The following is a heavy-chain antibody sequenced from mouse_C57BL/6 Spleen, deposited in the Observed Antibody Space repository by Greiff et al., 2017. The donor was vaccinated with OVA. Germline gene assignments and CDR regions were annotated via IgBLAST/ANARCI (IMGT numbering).Heavy chain of an antibody. J-gene: IGHJ1*03. D-gene: IGHD2-3*01. V-gene: IGHV1-55*01. Sequence: QVQLQQPGAELVKPGASVKMSCKASGYTFTSYWITWVKQRPGQGLEWIGDIYPGSGSTNYNEKFKSKATLTVDTSYSTAYMQLSSLTSEDSAVYYCARSGGDGYYDWYFDVWGTGTTVTVSS. CDR3: ARSGGDGYYDWYFDV. CDR2: IYPGSGST. CDR1: GYTFTSYW.